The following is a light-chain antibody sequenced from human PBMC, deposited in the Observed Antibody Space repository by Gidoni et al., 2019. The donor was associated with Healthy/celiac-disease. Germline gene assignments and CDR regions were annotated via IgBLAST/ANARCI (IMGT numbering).Light chain of an antibody. J-gene: IGLJ2*01. CDR1: SSDVGSYNL. Sequence: QSALTQPASVSGSPGQSITISCTGTSSDVGSYNLVSWYQQHPGKAPKLMIYEVSKRPSGVCNRFSGSKSGNTASLTISGLQAEDEADYYCCSYAGSRDVVFGGGTKLTVL. CDR3: CSYAGSRDVV. CDR2: EVS. V-gene: IGLV2-23*02.